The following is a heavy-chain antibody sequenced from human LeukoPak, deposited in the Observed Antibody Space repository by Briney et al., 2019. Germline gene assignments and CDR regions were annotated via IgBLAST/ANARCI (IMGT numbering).Heavy chain of an antibody. J-gene: IGHJ3*01. Sequence: GGSLKLSCAASGFTFSGSAMHWVRQASGKGLEWVGRIRSKANSYATAYAASVKGRFTISRDDSNNMAYLQMNSLDTEDTAVYYCTRYRGASEYFDAFVVWGQGTMVTVSS. CDR1: GFTFSGSA. D-gene: IGHD3-10*01. CDR2: IRSKANSYAT. V-gene: IGHV3-73*01. CDR3: TRYRGASEYFDAFVV.